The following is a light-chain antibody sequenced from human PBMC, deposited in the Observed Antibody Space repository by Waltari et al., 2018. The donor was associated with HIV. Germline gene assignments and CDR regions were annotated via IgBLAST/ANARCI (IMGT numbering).Light chain of an antibody. J-gene: IGLJ3*02. CDR1: SSNFGNSF. Sequence: QSVLTQPPSVSAAPGQKVTISCSGSSSNFGNSFVSWYQHLPGAAPKLLIYDKNKRPSGISDRFSGSKSGTSATLAITGLQTGDEADYYCGTWDSSLGAGVFGGGTRLTVL. CDR3: GTWDSSLGAGV. V-gene: IGLV1-51*01. CDR2: DKN.